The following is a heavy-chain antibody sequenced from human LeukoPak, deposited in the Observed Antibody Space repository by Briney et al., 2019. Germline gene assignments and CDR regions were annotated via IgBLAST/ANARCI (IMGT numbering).Heavy chain of an antibody. Sequence: SVKVSCTASGGTFSSYAISWVRQAPGQGLEWMGGIIPIFGTASYAQKFQGRVTITADESTSTAYMELSSLRSEDTAVYYCARSGDDYGDPNLFDYWGQGTLVTVSS. CDR1: GGTFSSYA. CDR2: IIPIFGTA. CDR3: ARSGDDYGDPNLFDY. V-gene: IGHV1-69*13. J-gene: IGHJ4*02. D-gene: IGHD4-17*01.